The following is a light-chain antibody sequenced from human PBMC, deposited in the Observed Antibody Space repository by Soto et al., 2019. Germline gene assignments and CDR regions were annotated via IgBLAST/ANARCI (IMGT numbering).Light chain of an antibody. J-gene: IGLJ2*01. CDR3: SSYAGSGTLVV. CDR2: DVS. CDR1: RSDIGAYNF. Sequence: QSALTQPASVSGSPGQSITISCTGTRSDIGAYNFVSWYQQHPGKAPKLMIYDVSIRPSGVSHRFSGSKSGNTASLTISGLQAEDEADYYCSSYAGSGTLVVFGGGTKVTVL. V-gene: IGLV2-14*01.